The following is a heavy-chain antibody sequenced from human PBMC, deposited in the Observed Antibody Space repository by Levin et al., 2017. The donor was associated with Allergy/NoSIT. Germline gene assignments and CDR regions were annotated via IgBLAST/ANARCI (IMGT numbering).Heavy chain of an antibody. J-gene: IGHJ6*03. V-gene: IGHV3-23*01. CDR1: GFTFSSYA. D-gene: IGHD6-13*01. Sequence: GESLKISCAASGFTFSSYAMSWVRQAPGKGLEWVSAISGSGGSTYYADSVKGRFTISRDNSKNTLYLQMNSLRAEDTAVYYCAKNSPGTAAAPYYYYMDVWGKGTTVTVSS. CDR3: AKNSPGTAAAPYYYYMDV. CDR2: ISGSGGST.